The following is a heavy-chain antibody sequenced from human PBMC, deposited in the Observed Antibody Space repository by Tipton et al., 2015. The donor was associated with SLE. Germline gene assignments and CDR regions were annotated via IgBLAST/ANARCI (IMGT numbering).Heavy chain of an antibody. CDR2: IYYSGST. Sequence: TLSLTCTVSGGSISSSSYYWGWIRQPPGKGLEWIGSIYYSGSTYYNPSLKSRVTISVDTSKSQFSLKLSSVTAADTAVYYCASRPRGIAVAGTNPYFQHWGQGTLVTVSS. CDR3: ASRPRGIAVAGTNPYFQH. CDR1: GGSISSSSYY. D-gene: IGHD6-19*01. V-gene: IGHV4-39*07. J-gene: IGHJ1*01.